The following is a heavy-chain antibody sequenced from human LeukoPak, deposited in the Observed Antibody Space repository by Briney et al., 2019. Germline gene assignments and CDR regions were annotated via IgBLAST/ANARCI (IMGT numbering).Heavy chain of an antibody. Sequence: ASVKVSCKASGYTFTGYYMHWVRQAPGQGLEWMGWINPNSGGTNYAQKFQGRVTMTRDTSASTAYMELSSLRSEDMAVYYCARELVGAHGDDAFDIWGQGTMVTVSS. CDR1: GYTFTGYY. CDR2: INPNSGGT. J-gene: IGHJ3*02. D-gene: IGHD1-26*01. V-gene: IGHV1-2*02. CDR3: ARELVGAHGDDAFDI.